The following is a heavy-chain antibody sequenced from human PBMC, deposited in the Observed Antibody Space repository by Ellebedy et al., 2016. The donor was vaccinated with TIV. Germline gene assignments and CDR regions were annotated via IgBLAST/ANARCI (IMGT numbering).Heavy chain of an antibody. D-gene: IGHD2-15*01. V-gene: IGHV4-34*01. CDR1: GGSFSGYY. J-gene: IGHJ2*01. CDR3: ARAYSNAWYFDL. Sequence: MPSETLSLTCAVYGGSFSGYYWSWIRQPPGKGLEWIGEINQSGITNYNPSLKSRVTISVDTSKNQFSLKLSAVTAADTAVYYGARAYSNAWYFDLWGRGTLVTVAS. CDR2: INQSGIT.